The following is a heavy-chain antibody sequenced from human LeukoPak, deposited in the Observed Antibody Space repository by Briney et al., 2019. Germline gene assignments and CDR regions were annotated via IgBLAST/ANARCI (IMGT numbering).Heavy chain of an antibody. D-gene: IGHD6-13*01. CDR2: MNPNSGNT. V-gene: IGHV1-8*01. J-gene: IGHJ5*02. Sequence: ASVKVSCTASGYTFTSYDINWVRQAPGQGLEWMGWMNPNSGNTGYAQKFQGKVTMTRNNSISTAYMELSSLRSEDTAVYYCAKVLGPMYGSSFTNWFDPWGQGTLVTVSS. CDR3: AKVLGPMYGSSFTNWFDP. CDR1: GYTFTSYD.